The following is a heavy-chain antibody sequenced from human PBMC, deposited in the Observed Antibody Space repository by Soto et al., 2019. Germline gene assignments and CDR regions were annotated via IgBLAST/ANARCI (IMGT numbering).Heavy chain of an antibody. J-gene: IGHJ5*02. Sequence: QVQLVESGGGVVQPGRSLRLSCAASGFTFSSYAMHWVRQAPGKGLEWVAVISYDGSNKYYADSVKGRFTISRDNSKNSLYLQMNSLRAEDTGVYYCARTMYSNRGWFDPWGQGTLVTVSS. CDR1: GFTFSSYA. CDR3: ARTMYSNRGWFDP. CDR2: ISYDGSNK. V-gene: IGHV3-30-3*01. D-gene: IGHD6-13*01.